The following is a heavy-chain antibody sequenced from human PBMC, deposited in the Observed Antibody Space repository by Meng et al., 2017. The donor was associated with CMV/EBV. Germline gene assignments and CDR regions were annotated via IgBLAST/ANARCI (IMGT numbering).Heavy chain of an antibody. D-gene: IGHD3-3*01. J-gene: IGHJ4*02. V-gene: IGHV4-61*01. CDR2: IYYSGST. CDR1: GGSVSSGSYY. CDR3: ARRDDFWSGYLN. Sequence: GSLRLSCTVSGGSVSSGSYYWSWIRQPPGKGLEWIGYIYYSGSTNYNPSLKSRVTISVDTSKNQFSLKLSSVTAADTAVYYCARRDDFWSGYLNWGQGTLVTV.